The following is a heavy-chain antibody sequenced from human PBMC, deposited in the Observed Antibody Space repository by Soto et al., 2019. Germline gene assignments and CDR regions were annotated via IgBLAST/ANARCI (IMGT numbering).Heavy chain of an antibody. CDR2: IYYSGST. V-gene: IGHV4-59*01. Sequence: SETLSLTCTASGGSISSYYWSWIRQPPGKGLEWIGYIYYSGSTNYNPSLKSRVTISVDTSKNQFSLKLSSVTAADTAVYYCARDENGFDYWGQGTLVTVSS. CDR3: ARDENGFDY. CDR1: GGSISSYY. J-gene: IGHJ4*02.